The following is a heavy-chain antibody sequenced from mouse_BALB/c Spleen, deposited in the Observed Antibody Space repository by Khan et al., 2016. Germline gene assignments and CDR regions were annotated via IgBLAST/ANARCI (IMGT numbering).Heavy chain of an antibody. V-gene: IGHV3-8*02. J-gene: IGHJ2*01. Sequence: EVQLQESGPSLVKPSQTLSLTCSVTGDSITSGYWNWIRKFPGNKLEYMGYISYSGSTNYNPAIKSRISIIRDTSKNKYYLQLNSLTTEDTATCSFASMVTSYYFDYWGPGTTLTVSS. CDR2: ISYSGST. CDR1: GDSITSGY. D-gene: IGHD2-1*01. CDR3: ASMVTSYYFDY.